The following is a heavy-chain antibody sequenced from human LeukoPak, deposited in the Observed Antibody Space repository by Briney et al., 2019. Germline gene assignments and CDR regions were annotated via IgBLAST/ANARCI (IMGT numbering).Heavy chain of an antibody. CDR1: GGSISSSSYY. V-gene: IGHV4-39*07. CDR3: GRDRGGGLRATAMFR. CDR2: IYYSGST. Sequence: SETLSLTCTVSGGSISSSSYYWGWIRQPPGKGLEWIGSIYYSGSTYYNPSLKSRVTISVDTSKNQFSLKLSSVTAADTAGYYWGRDRGGGLRATAMFRGGQETRVTVPS. D-gene: IGHD5-18*01. J-gene: IGHJ4*02.